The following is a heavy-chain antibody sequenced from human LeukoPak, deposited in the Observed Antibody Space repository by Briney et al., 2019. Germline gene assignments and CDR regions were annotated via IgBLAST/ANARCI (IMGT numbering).Heavy chain of an antibody. V-gene: IGHV5-51*01. CDR2: VYPAESNT. D-gene: IGHD1-20*01. CDR3: ARLRLTGTTLMGNWFDP. Sequence: GGALKISGKGSGSPFTNFWIDWVRQLPGKGLEGMGFVYPAESNTKYSPSFQGQVTISADKSISTAYLQWSSLKASDTAMYYCARLRLTGTTLMGNWFDPWGQGTLVTVSS. J-gene: IGHJ5*02. CDR1: GSPFTNFW.